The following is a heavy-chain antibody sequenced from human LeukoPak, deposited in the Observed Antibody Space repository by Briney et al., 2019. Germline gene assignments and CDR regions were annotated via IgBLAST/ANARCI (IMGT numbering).Heavy chain of an antibody. CDR2: IYHSGSI. J-gene: IGHJ4*02. Sequence: PSETLSLTCTVSGYSISNGYYWGWIRQPPGKGLEWIGSIYHSGSIYYNPSLKSRVTISVDTSKNQFSLKLSSVTAADTAVYYCASYSSSSKTLDYWGQGTLVTVSS. D-gene: IGHD6-6*01. CDR3: ASYSSSSKTLDY. CDR1: GYSISNGYY. V-gene: IGHV4-38-2*02.